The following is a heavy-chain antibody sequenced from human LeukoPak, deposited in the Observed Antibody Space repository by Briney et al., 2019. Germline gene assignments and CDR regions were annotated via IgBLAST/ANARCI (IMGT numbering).Heavy chain of an antibody. V-gene: IGHV4-39*07. J-gene: IGHJ6*03. CDR2: IYYSGST. D-gene: IGHD3-22*01. CDR3: ARGDMYDTLRHYYMDV. Sequence: SETLSLTCTVSGGSISSSSYYWGWIRQPPGKGLEWIGSIYYSGSTYYNPSLKSRVTISVDTSKNQFSLKLGSVTAADTAVYYCARGDMYDTLRHYYMDVWGKGTTVTVSS. CDR1: GGSISSSSYY.